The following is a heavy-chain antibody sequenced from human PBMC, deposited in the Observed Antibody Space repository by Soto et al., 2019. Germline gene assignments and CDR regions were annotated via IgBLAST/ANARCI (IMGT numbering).Heavy chain of an antibody. CDR1: GFTFSSYS. CDR2: ISSSSSYI. J-gene: IGHJ4*02. V-gene: IGHV3-21*01. CDR3: ARDELDTAAFYFDY. D-gene: IGHD5-18*01. Sequence: PGGSLRLSCAASGFTFSSYSMNWVRQAPGKGLEWVSSISSSSSYIYYADSVKGRFTISRDNAKNSLYLQMNSLRAEDTAVYYCARDELDTAAFYFDYCGEVPLVTVSS.